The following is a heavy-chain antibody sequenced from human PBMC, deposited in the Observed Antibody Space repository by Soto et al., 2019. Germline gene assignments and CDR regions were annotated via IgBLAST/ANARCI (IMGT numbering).Heavy chain of an antibody. J-gene: IGHJ6*02. Sequence: EVQLVESGGGLVQPGGSLRLSCAASGFTVSSNYMSWVRQAPGKGLEWVSVIYSGGSTYYADSVKGRFTISRHNSKNTLYRQMNSLRAEDTAVYYCARDQVGALYYYGMDVWGQGTTVTVSS. CDR2: IYSGGST. CDR3: ARDQVGALYYYGMDV. CDR1: GFTVSSNY. V-gene: IGHV3-53*04. D-gene: IGHD1-26*01.